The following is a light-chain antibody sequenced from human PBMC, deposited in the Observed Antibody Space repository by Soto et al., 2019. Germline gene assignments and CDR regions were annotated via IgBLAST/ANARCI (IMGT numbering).Light chain of an antibody. CDR2: GAS. J-gene: IGKJ1*01. CDR1: QSVSSSQ. Sequence: DIVLTQSPGTLSLSPGERATLSCMXSQSVSSSQLAWYQQKPGQAPRLIIYGASSRATGIPDRFSGSGSGTDCTLTISRLEPEDSAVYYCRQYGSSPWTFGQGTKVDIK. V-gene: IGKV3-20*01. CDR3: RQYGSSPWT.